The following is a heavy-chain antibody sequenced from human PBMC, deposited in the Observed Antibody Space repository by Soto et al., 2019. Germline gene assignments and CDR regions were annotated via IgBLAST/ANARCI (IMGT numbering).Heavy chain of an antibody. CDR2: IWYDGSNK. CDR1: GFTFSSYG. D-gene: IGHD1-26*01. J-gene: IGHJ6*02. Sequence: GGSLRLSCAASGFTFSSYGMHWVRQAPGKGLEWVAVIWYDGSNKYYADSVKGRFTISRDNSKNTLYLQMNSLRAEDTAVYYCARGGVIVGATISYYYGMDVWGQGTTVTVSS. V-gene: IGHV3-33*01. CDR3: ARGGVIVGATISYYYGMDV.